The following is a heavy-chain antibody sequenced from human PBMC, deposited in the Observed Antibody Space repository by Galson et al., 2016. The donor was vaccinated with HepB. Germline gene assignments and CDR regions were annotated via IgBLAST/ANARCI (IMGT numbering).Heavy chain of an antibody. CDR3: ARDRHLAAVGTIDH. D-gene: IGHD6-13*01. J-gene: IGHJ4*02. Sequence: YADSVEGRFTISRDNARNSVYLQMNSLRRDDTALYYCARDRHLAAVGTIDHWGQGTLVTVS. V-gene: IGHV3-9*01.